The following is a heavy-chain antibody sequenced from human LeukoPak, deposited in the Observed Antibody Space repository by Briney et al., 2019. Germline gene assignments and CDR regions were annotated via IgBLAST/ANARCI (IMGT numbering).Heavy chain of an antibody. D-gene: IGHD3-16*01. CDR2: ISSNSDNT. J-gene: IGHJ4*02. V-gene: IGHV1-18*01. CDR3: ARDWGSIKVITDY. Sequence: ASVTVSCKATGHTFTSYGISWVRQAPGQGLEWMGWISSNSDNTNYAQTFQGRVTMTTDTSTSTVHMELRSLRSDDTAVYYCARDWGSIKVITDYWGQGTLVTVSS. CDR1: GHTFTSYG.